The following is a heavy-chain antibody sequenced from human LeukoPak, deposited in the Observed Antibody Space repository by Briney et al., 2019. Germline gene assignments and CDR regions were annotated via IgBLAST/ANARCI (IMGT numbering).Heavy chain of an antibody. V-gene: IGHV1-69*01. CDR2: IIPIFGTA. CDR3: AREGDCSGGSCPYWYFDL. D-gene: IGHD2-15*01. Sequence: ASVKVSCMASGGTFSSYAISWVRQAPGQGLEWMGGIIPIFGTANYAQKFQGRVTITADESTSTAYMELSSLRSEDTAVYYCAREGDCSGGSCPYWYFDLWGRGTLVTVSS. CDR1: GGTFSSYA. J-gene: IGHJ2*01.